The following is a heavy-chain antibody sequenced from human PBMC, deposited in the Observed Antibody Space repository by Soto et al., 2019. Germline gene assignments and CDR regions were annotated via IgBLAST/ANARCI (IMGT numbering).Heavy chain of an antibody. CDR1: GFTVSSNY. J-gene: IGHJ4*02. CDR2: ISGSGGST. CDR3: AKYDISGYYKGIDC. V-gene: IGHV3-23*01. Sequence: GGSLRLSCAASGFTVSSNYMSWVRQTPGKGLEWVSVISGSGGSTYYADSVKDRFTISRDNSKSILYLQMNSLRVEDTAVYYCAKYDISGYYKGIDCWGQGTQVTVSS. D-gene: IGHD3-22*01.